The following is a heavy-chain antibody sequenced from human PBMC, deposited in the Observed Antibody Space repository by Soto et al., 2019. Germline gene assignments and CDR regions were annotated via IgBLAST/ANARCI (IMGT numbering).Heavy chain of an antibody. CDR3: ARFGGGMDV. Sequence: QVQLQESGPGLVKPSGTLSLTCAVSGGSISGINWWYWVRQPPGKGLEWIGEIYHSGSTHYNPSLKRRVTISGDKSKNQFSLQRSSVTAADTAVYYCARFGGGMDVWGQGTTVTVSS. CDR2: IYHSGST. CDR1: GGSISGINW. D-gene: IGHD3-10*01. J-gene: IGHJ6*02. V-gene: IGHV4-4*02.